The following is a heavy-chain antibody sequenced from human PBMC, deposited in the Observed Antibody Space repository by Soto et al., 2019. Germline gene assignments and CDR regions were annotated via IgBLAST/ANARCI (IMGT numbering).Heavy chain of an antibody. CDR3: ARGRYGDY. CDR2: ISAHNGNT. J-gene: IGHJ4*01. D-gene: IGHD1-1*01. Sequence: QVHLVQSGAEVKKPGASVKVSCKGSGYAFTTYGITWVRQAPGQGLEWMGWISAHNGNTNYAQKLQGRVTVTRDTCTSTAYVELRSRRSDDTAVYYCARGRYGDYSGHGALVTVSS. V-gene: IGHV1-18*01. CDR1: GYAFTTYG.